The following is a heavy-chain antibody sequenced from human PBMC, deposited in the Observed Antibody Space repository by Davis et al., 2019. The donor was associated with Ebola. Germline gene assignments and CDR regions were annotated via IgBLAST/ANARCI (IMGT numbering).Heavy chain of an antibody. V-gene: IGHV3-23*01. CDR1: GFTFSSCA. CDR2: LSTTGGDT. D-gene: IGHD4/OR15-4a*01. J-gene: IGHJ4*02. CDR3: AKGTPRNYGGRLDC. Sequence: GESLKISCAASGFTFSSCAMTWVRQAPGKGLEWVSVLSTTGGDTYYRDSVKGRFTISRDNSKDTLYLQMDSLRAEDTAVYYCAKGTPRNYGGRLDCWGQGTLVTVSS.